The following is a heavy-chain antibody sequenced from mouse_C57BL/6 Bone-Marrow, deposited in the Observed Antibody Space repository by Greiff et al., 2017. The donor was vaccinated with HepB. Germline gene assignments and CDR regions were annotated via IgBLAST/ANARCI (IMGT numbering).Heavy chain of an antibody. CDR3: TQLGRRYAMDY. J-gene: IGHJ4*01. D-gene: IGHD4-1*02. CDR1: GFNIKDDY. CDR2: IDPENGDT. Sequence: EVQLVESGAELVRPGASVKLSCTASGFNIKDDYMHWVKQRPEQGLEWIGWIDPENGDTEYASKFQGKATITADTSSNTAYLQLSSLTSEDTAVYYCTQLGRRYAMDYWGQGTSVTVSS. V-gene: IGHV14-4*01.